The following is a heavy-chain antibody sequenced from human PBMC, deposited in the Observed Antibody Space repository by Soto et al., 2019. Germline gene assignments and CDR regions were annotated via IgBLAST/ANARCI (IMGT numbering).Heavy chain of an antibody. CDR1: GGSISSGGYY. Sequence: QVQLQESGPGLVKPSQTLSLTCTVSGGSISSGGYYWSWIRQHPGKGLEWIGYIYYSGRTYYNPSLQNLVTISVDTSKNQFSLKLSSVTAGDTAVYYCARGSMVLWFGELNQGAFDIWGQGTMVTGSS. CDR2: IYYSGRT. V-gene: IGHV4-31*01. CDR3: ARGSMVLWFGELNQGAFDI. J-gene: IGHJ3*02. D-gene: IGHD3-10*01.